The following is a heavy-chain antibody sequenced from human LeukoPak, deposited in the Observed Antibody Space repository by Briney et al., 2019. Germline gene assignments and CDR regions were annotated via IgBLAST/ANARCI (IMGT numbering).Heavy chain of an antibody. CDR2: INANSGGT. CDR1: GYTFTGYY. Sequence: GASVKVSCKASGYTFTGYYMHWVRQAPGQGLEWMGWINANSGGTNYAQKFQGRVTMTRDTSISTAYMELSRLRSDDTAVYYCARETKDYDYVWGSYRIRYYFDYWGQGTLVTVSS. J-gene: IGHJ4*02. V-gene: IGHV1-2*02. D-gene: IGHD3-16*02. CDR3: ARETKDYDYVWGSYRIRYYFDY.